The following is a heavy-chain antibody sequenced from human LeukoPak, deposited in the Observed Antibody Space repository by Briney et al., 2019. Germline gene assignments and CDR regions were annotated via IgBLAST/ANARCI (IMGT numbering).Heavy chain of an antibody. V-gene: IGHV1-2*02. Sequence: ASVKVSCKASGYTFSGYYMHWMRQAPGQGLEWMGWIDPKSGGTNYAQKFQGRVTMTTDTSASTAYMELSSLRSDDTAVYYCARGNIVATTQDYWGQGTLVTVSS. CDR2: IDPKSGGT. CDR3: ARGNIVATTQDY. D-gene: IGHD5-12*01. J-gene: IGHJ4*02. CDR1: GYTFSGYY.